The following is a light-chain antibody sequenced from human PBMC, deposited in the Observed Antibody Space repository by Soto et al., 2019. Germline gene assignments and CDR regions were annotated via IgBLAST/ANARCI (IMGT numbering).Light chain of an antibody. CDR3: SSYAGINNLGV. CDR2: EVN. V-gene: IGLV2-8*01. Sequence: QSALTQPPSASGSPGQSVTISCTGTSSDVGGYKYVSWYQQHPGKAPKLMIFEVNQRPSGVPDRFSGSKSGNTASLTGSGLQAEDEADYYCSSYAGINNLGVFGTGTKLTVL. CDR1: SSDVGGYKY. J-gene: IGLJ1*01.